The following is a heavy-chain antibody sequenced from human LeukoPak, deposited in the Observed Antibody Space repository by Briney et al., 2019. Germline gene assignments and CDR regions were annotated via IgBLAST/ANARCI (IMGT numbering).Heavy chain of an antibody. D-gene: IGHD2-2*01. V-gene: IGHV3-9*01. CDR2: ISWNSGSI. CDR3: AKGNVPAATYYYYGMDV. J-gene: IGHJ6*02. CDR1: GFTFDDHA. Sequence: GGSLRLSCAASGFTFDDHAMHWVRQAPGKGLEWVSGISWNSGSIGYADSVKGRFTISRDNAKNSLYLQMNSLRAEDTALYYCAKGNVPAATYYYYGMDVWGQGTTVTVSS.